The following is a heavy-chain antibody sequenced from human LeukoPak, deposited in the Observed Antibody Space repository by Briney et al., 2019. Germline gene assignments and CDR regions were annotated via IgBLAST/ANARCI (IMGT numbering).Heavy chain of an antibody. V-gene: IGHV3-7*03. CDR3: ARGSLDTAMVTGAPFAY. Sequence: GGSLRLSCAASGFTFSSYWMSWVRQAPGKGLEWVANIKQDGSEKYYVDSVKGRFTISRDNAKNSLYLQMNSLRAEDTAVYYCARGSLDTAMVTGAPFAYWGQGTLVTVSS. CDR1: GFTFSSYW. D-gene: IGHD5-18*01. CDR2: IKQDGSEK. J-gene: IGHJ4*02.